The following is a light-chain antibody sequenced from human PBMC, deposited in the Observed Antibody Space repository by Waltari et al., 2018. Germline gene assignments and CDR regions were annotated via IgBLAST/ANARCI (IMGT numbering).Light chain of an antibody. J-gene: IGKJ1*01. V-gene: IGKV3-20*01. CDR2: VAS. Sequence: ESVLTQSPGSLSSSPGERVTLSCRASQSVTRALSWYQQGPGHAPTLLIFVASNWATFIPDMFRCSCSETDFRLTIRRLEPEDFAVYYCQHYVRLPATFGRGTKVEIK. CDR1: QSVTRAL. CDR3: QHYVRLPAT.